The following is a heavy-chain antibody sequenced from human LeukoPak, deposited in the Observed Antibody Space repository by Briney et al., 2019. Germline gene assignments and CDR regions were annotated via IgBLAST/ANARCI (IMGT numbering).Heavy chain of an antibody. CDR3: AKSDCGTIGCKLLNY. J-gene: IGHJ4*02. Sequence: PGGSLRLSCAASGFSFNNYAMSWVRQAPGKGLEWVSAISGGGDATKYADSVKGRFTISRDNSKNTLSVQMNSLRAEDTAVYYCAKSDCGTIGCKLLNYWGQGTLVTVSP. D-gene: IGHD2-21*01. CDR1: GFSFNNYA. CDR2: ISGGGDAT. V-gene: IGHV3-23*01.